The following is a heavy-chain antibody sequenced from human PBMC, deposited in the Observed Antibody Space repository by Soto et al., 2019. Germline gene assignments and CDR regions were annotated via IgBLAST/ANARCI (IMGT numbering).Heavy chain of an antibody. CDR3: AKDPSPQPTTVVTPGWFDP. V-gene: IGHV4-31*03. CDR1: GGSISSGGYY. CDR2: IYYSGST. D-gene: IGHD4-17*01. Sequence: QVQLQESGPGLVKPSQTLSLTCTVSGGSISSGGYYWSWIRQHPGKGLEWIGYIYYSGSTYYNPSLKSRVTISVDTSKNQFSLYLRSVTAADTAVYYCAKDPSPQPTTVVTPGWFDPWGQGILVTVSS. J-gene: IGHJ5*02.